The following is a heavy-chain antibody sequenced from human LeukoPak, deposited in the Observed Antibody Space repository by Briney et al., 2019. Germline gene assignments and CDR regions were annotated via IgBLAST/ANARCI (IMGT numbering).Heavy chain of an antibody. J-gene: IGHJ4*02. CDR1: GFTFSSYS. CDR2: ISSSSSYI. CDR3: ARDPQSAARRGGDY. V-gene: IGHV3-21*01. Sequence: GGSLRLSCAASGFTFSSYSMNWVRQAPGKGLEWVSSISSSSSYIYYADSVKGRFTISRDNAKNSLYLQMNSLRAEDTAVYYCARDPQSAARRGGDYWGQGTLVTASS. D-gene: IGHD6-6*01.